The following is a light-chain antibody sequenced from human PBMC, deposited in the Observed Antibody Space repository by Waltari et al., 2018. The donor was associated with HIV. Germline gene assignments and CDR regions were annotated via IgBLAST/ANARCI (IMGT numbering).Light chain of an antibody. Sequence: SYELTQPPSVSVSPGQTARITCSGDALPKQYAYWYQQKPGKAPVLVIYKDSERPSGIPERFSGSSSGTTVTLTISGVQAEDEADYYCQSADSSGTWVFGGGTKLTVL. V-gene: IGLV3-25*03. CDR1: ALPKQY. CDR3: QSADSSGTWV. J-gene: IGLJ3*02. CDR2: KDS.